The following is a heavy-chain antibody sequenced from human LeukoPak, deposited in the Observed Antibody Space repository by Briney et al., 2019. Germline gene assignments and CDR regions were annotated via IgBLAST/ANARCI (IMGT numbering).Heavy chain of an antibody. D-gene: IGHD5-18*01. Sequence: PGGSLRLSCEASGLSIGDYTMHWVRQVPGKGLEWVSLISRNGVATKYANSVRGRFIVSRDNSKNSLYLQMNSLRAEDTALYYCARVGDTAMGFDYWGQGTLVTVSS. CDR1: GLSIGDYT. J-gene: IGHJ4*02. CDR3: ARVGDTAMGFDY. CDR2: ISRNGVAT. V-gene: IGHV3-43*01.